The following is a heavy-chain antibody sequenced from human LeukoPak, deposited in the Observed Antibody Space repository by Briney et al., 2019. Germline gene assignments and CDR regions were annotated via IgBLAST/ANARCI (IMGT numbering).Heavy chain of an antibody. Sequence: GGSLRLSCAASGFAFRIFGLNWVRQAPGKGPEWVSYIDARSGITYYADSVQGRFTISRDDARESVFLQMDGLRVDDTAVYYCARTYDFGRGPPGDAFDNWGPGTWVIVSS. D-gene: IGHD3-3*01. CDR2: IDARSGIT. CDR1: GFAFRIFG. J-gene: IGHJ3*02. CDR3: ARTYDFGRGPPGDAFDN. V-gene: IGHV3-48*04.